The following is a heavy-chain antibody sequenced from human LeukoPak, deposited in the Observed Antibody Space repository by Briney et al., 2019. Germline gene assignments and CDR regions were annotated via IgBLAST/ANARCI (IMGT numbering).Heavy chain of an antibody. V-gene: IGHV3-48*02. CDR1: EFTFSSYS. J-gene: IGHJ4*02. CDR3: ARESPDLY. CDR2: ITNSGNSK. Sequence: GGSLRLSCAASEFTFSSYSMNWVRQAPGKGLEWVSYITNSGNSKSYADSVKGRFTISRDNAKNSLFLQMNSLREDDTAVYYCARESPDLYWGQGTLVTVSS.